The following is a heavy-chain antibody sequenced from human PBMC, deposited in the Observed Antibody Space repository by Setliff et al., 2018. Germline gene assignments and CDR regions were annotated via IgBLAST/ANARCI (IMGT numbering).Heavy chain of an antibody. J-gene: IGHJ5*02. CDR2: IYYSGTT. V-gene: IGHV4-39*01. CDR3: ARGYCSSSGCFFAGWFDP. CDR1: GGSVSSSSYY. Sequence: SETLSLTCTVSGGSVSSSSYYWGWIRQPPGKGLEWIGTIYYSGTTYYSPSLKSRVTISVDTSKNQFSLKLTSVTAADTAIYYCARGYCSSSGCFFAGWFDPWGQGTLVTVSS. D-gene: IGHD2-2*01.